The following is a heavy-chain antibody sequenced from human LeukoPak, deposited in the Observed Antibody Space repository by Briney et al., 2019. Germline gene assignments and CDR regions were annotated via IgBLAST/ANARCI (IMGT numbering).Heavy chain of an antibody. Sequence: PGGSLRLSCVGSGFSFSSYALSWVRQAPGQGLEWVSIISGSTGSTYYADSVKGRFTISRDNSKNTLYLQMNSLRAEDTAVYYCARRPTVTTPLTAWGQGTLVTVSS. D-gene: IGHD4-17*01. CDR1: GFSFSSYA. J-gene: IGHJ5*02. V-gene: IGHV3-23*01. CDR2: ISGSTGST. CDR3: ARRPTVTTPLTA.